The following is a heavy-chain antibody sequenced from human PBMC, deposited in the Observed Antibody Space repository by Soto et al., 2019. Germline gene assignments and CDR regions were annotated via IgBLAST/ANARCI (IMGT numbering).Heavy chain of an antibody. D-gene: IGHD3-10*01. V-gene: IGHV3-23*01. Sequence: GGSLRLSCAASGFTFSSYAMSWVRQAPGKGLEWVSAISGSGGSTYYADSVKGRFTISRDNSKNTLYLQMNSLRAEDTAVYYCAKDLGITMVRGVMGYFDYWGQGTLVTVSS. CDR3: AKDLGITMVRGVMGYFDY. J-gene: IGHJ4*02. CDR2: ISGSGGST. CDR1: GFTFSSYA.